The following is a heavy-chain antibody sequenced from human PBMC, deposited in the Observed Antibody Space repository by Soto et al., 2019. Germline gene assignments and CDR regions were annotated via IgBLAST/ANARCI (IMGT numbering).Heavy chain of an antibody. Sequence: GASVKVSCKASGYTFTSYAMHWVRQAPGQRLEWTGWINAGNGNTKYSQKFQGRVTITRDTSASTAYMELSSLRSEDTAVYYCGRGSGLNYFDYWGQGTLVTVSS. CDR2: INAGNGNT. J-gene: IGHJ4*02. D-gene: IGHD3-10*01. V-gene: IGHV1-3*01. CDR3: GRGSGLNYFDY. CDR1: GYTFTSYA.